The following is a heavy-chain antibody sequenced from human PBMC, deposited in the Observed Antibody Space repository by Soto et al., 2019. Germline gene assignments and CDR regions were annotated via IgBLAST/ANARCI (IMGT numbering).Heavy chain of an antibody. Sequence: QVXXXQSGXXXKKPGSSVXXXXXAPGGTXXTYAISWVRQAPGQGLEWMGGVIPIFGTPKYAQKFQGRVTITADESTSTGYMELRSLRSEDTAVYYCARSQGGSSSLDIYYYYYYGMDVWGQGTTVTVSS. CDR2: VIPIFGTP. D-gene: IGHD2-15*01. CDR1: GGTXXTYA. V-gene: IGHV1-69*01. CDR3: ARSQGGSSSLDIYYYYYYGMDV. J-gene: IGHJ6*02.